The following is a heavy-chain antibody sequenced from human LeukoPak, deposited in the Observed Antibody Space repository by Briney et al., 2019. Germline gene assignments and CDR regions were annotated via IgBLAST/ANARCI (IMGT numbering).Heavy chain of an antibody. CDR1: GFSFSTYA. CDR3: AKVSGSYPDAFDI. CDR2: VSDSGSHT. D-gene: IGHD1-26*01. V-gene: IGHV3-23*01. J-gene: IGHJ3*02. Sequence: PGGSLRLSCAASGFSFSTYAMSWVRQAPGKGLEWVSTVSDSGSHTYYADSVKGRFTMSRDNSKNTLYLQMNSLRGEDTAIYYCAKVSGSYPDAFDIWGQGTMVTVSS.